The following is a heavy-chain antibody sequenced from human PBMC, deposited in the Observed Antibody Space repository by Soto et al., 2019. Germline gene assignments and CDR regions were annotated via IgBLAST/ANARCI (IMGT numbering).Heavy chain of an antibody. V-gene: IGHV3-23*01. Sequence: EVQLLESGEGLVRPGGSLRLCCAASGFTFSTNAMSWVRQAPGKGLEWVSAISGTTDNTYYADSVKGRFTISRDNSKNTLYLQMNSLRAEDTALYYCVRSLRGVIIDFDSWGQGTLVTVSS. CDR3: VRSLRGVIIDFDS. CDR2: ISGTTDNT. J-gene: IGHJ4*02. D-gene: IGHD3-10*01. CDR1: GFTFSTNA.